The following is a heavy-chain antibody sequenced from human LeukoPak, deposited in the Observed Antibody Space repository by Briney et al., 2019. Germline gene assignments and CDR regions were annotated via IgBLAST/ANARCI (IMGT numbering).Heavy chain of an antibody. Sequence: GGSLRLSCAASGFTFSSYAMSWVRQAPGKGLEWVSAISGSGGSTYYADSVKGRFTISRDNSKNTLYLQMNSLRAEDTAVYYCAKDRGTAYYYGSGSWYYFDYWGQGTLVTVSS. CDR2: ISGSGGST. CDR1: GFTFSSYA. V-gene: IGHV3-23*01. CDR3: AKDRGTAYYYGSGSWYYFDY. D-gene: IGHD3-10*01. J-gene: IGHJ4*02.